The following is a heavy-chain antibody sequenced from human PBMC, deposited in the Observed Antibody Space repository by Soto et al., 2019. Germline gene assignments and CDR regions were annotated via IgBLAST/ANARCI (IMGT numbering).Heavy chain of an antibody. CDR3: ARVNNYYDSSCFDY. J-gene: IGHJ4*02. V-gene: IGHV3-53*01. Sequence: EVQLVESGGGLIQPGGSLRLSCAASGFTVSRNYMNWVRQAPGKGLECVSVIYTGGTTYYADSVKGRFTISRDNAKNSLYLQTNSLRDDDTAVYYCARVNNYYDSSCFDYWGQGNLVTVSS. D-gene: IGHD3-22*01. CDR2: IYTGGTT. CDR1: GFTVSRNY.